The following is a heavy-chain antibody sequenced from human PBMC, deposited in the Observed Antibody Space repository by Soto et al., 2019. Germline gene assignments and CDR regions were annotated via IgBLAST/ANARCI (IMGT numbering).Heavy chain of an antibody. CDR2: IYYSGST. CDR3: ARATTVTNYYYGMDV. Sequence: KTSETLSLTCTVSGGSISSGGYYWSWIRQHPGKGLEWIGYIYYSGSTYYNPSLKSRVTISVDTSKNQFSLKLSSVTAADTAVYYCARATTVTNYYYGMDVWGQGTTVTVSS. CDR1: GGSISSGGYY. D-gene: IGHD4-17*01. J-gene: IGHJ6*02. V-gene: IGHV4-31*03.